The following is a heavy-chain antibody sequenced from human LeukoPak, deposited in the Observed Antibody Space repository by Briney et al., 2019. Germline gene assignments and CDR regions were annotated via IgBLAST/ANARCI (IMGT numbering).Heavy chain of an antibody. Sequence: GGSLRLSCAASGFTFSSYAMSWVRQAPGKGLEWVSAISGSGGSTFYADSVKGRFTISRDNSKNTLYPQMNSLRAEDTAVYYCAKERILSSGWSEYNWFDPWGQGTLVTVSS. J-gene: IGHJ5*02. CDR2: ISGSGGST. CDR3: AKERILSSGWSEYNWFDP. D-gene: IGHD6-13*01. CDR1: GFTFSSYA. V-gene: IGHV3-23*01.